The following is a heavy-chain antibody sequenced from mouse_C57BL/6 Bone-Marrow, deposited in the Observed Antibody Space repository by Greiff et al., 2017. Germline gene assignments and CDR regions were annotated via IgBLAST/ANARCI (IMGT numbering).Heavy chain of an antibody. J-gene: IGHJ1*03. D-gene: IGHD1-1*01. Sequence: VQLVESGPGMVKPSQSLSLTCTVTGYSITSGYDWHWIRHFPGNKLEWMGYISYSGSTNYNPSLKSRISITHDTSKNHFFLKLNSVTTEDTATYYCARRGSTYWYFDVWGTGTTVTVSS. CDR1: GYSITSGYD. V-gene: IGHV3-1*01. CDR3: ARRGSTYWYFDV. CDR2: ISYSGST.